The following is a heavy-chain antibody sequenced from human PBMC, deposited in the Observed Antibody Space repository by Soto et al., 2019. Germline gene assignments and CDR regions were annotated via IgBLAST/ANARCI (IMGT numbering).Heavy chain of an antibody. CDR2: IYHSGST. D-gene: IGHD2-2*01. Sequence: QVQLQESGPGLVKPSGTLSLTCAVSSGSISSSNWWSWVRQPPGKGLEWVGEIYHSGSTNYHPSLQSRVTISVDKSKNQFSLNLSSVTAADTAVYYGARVVPAAHLDYWGQGTLVTVSS. CDR3: ARVVPAAHLDY. V-gene: IGHV4-4*02. CDR1: SGSISSSNW. J-gene: IGHJ4*02.